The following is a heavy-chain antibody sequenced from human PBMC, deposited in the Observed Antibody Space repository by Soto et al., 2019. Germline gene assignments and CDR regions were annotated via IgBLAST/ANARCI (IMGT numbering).Heavy chain of an antibody. CDR1: GFTFSSYA. CDR3: ARDGRYFDWL. V-gene: IGHV3-30*04. J-gene: IGHJ4*02. CDR2: ISYDGRNK. D-gene: IGHD3-9*01. Sequence: PGGSLRLSCAASGFTFSSYAMHWVRQAPGKGLEWVAVISYDGRNKYYADSVKGRFTISRDNSKNTLYLQMNSLRAEDTAVYYCARDGRYFDWLWGQGTLGTVSS.